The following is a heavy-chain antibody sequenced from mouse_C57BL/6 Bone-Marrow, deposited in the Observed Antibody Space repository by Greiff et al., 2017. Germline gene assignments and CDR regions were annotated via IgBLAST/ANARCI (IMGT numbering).Heavy chain of an antibody. CDR2: IFPGSGST. CDR3: ARWKDY. V-gene: IGHV1-75*01. CDR1: GYTFTDSY. J-gene: IGHJ2*01. Sequence: VQVVESGPELVKPGASVKISCKASGYTFTDSYINWVKQRPGQGLEWIGWIFPGSGSTYYNEKFKGKATLTVDKSSSTADMLLSSLTSEDSAVYFGARWKDYWGQGNTLTVSS.